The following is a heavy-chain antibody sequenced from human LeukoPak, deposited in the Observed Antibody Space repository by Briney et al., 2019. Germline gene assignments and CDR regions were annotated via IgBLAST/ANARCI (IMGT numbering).Heavy chain of an antibody. J-gene: IGHJ4*02. CDR3: AKDHSYYYDSSGYDY. CDR2: ISGSGGST. D-gene: IGHD3-22*01. CDR1: GFTFSSYA. Sequence: KPGGSLRLSCAASGFTFSSYAMSWVRQAPGKGLEWVSAISGSGGSTYYADSVKGRFTISRDNSKNTLYLQMNSLRAEDTAVYYCAKDHSYYYDSSGYDYWGQGTLVTVPS. V-gene: IGHV3-23*01.